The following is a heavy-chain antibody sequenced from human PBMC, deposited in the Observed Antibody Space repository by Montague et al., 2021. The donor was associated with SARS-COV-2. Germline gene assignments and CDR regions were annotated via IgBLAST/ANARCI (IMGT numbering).Heavy chain of an antibody. V-gene: IGHV3-30*18. CDR1: GFTLTTYG. CDR2: ISFDGRNL. J-gene: IGHJ2*01. Sequence: SLRLSFAASGFTLTTYGMHWLRQAPGKGLEWVAVISFDGRNLRYADSVKGRFTISRDISKRNVFLQMNSLREEDSAVYSCAKDVVVNGYSHWYFDLWGRGTLVTVSS. CDR3: AKDVVVNGYSHWYFDL. D-gene: IGHD2-21*01.